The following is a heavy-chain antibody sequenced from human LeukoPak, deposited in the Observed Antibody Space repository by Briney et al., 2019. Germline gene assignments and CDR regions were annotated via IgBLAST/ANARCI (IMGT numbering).Heavy chain of an antibody. J-gene: IGHJ4*02. Sequence: GGSLRLSCAASGFTFSSYAMSWVRQAPGKGLEWVSAISGSGGSTYYADSVKGRFTISRDNSKNTLYLQMNSLRAEDTAVYYSAKQPVKEYRHFDYWGQGTLVTVSS. CDR1: GFTFSSYA. CDR2: ISGSGGST. V-gene: IGHV3-23*01. D-gene: IGHD2-2*01. CDR3: AKQPVKEYRHFDY.